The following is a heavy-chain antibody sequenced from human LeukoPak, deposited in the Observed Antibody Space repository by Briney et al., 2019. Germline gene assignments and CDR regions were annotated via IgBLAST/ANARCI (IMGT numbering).Heavy chain of an antibody. CDR2: ISAYNGNT. J-gene: IGHJ6*03. CDR3: ARVEYQVLWGYYYYYHMDV. Sequence: GASVKVSCKASGYTFTSYGISWVRQAPGQGLEWMGWISAYNGNTTYAQKLQGRVTMTTDTSTSTAYMELRSLRSDDTAVYYCARVEYQVLWGYYYYYHMDVWGKGTTVTVSS. D-gene: IGHD2-2*01. V-gene: IGHV1-18*01. CDR1: GYTFTSYG.